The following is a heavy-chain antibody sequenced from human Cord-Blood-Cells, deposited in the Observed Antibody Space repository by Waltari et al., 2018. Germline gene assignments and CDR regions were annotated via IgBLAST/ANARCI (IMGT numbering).Heavy chain of an antibody. Sequence: QVQLQQSGPGLVKPSQTLSLTCAIPGDSVSSNSAAWNWIRQSPSRGLEWLGRTYYKSKWYNDYAVSVKSRITINPDTSKNQFSLQLNSVTPEDTAVYYCAREVGGVIKRDDAFDIWGQGTMVTVSS. D-gene: IGHD3-10*01. CDR2: TYYKSKWYN. V-gene: IGHV6-1*01. CDR3: AREVGGVIKRDDAFDI. J-gene: IGHJ3*02. CDR1: GDSVSSNSAA.